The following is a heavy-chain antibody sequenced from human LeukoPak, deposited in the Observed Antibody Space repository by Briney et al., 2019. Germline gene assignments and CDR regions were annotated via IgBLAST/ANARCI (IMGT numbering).Heavy chain of an antibody. CDR1: GYTSTGFY. V-gene: IGHV1-2*02. D-gene: IGHD3-22*01. Sequence: ASVKVSCKASGYTSTGFYIHWVRQAPGQGLQWMGWINPNSGGTNYAQEFEGRVTMTRDTSISTAYVELSGLRSDDTAIYYCATLGDISGYYLRDYWGQGTLVTVSS. CDR3: ATLGDISGYYLRDY. J-gene: IGHJ4*02. CDR2: INPNSGGT.